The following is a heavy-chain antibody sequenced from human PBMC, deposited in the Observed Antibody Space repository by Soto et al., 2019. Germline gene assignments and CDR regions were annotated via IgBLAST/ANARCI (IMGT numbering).Heavy chain of an antibody. J-gene: IGHJ4*02. CDR2: ISGSGGRS. CDR3: AKAYFVWSSEQPYYFDY. CDR1: GFTFSNYA. V-gene: IGHV3-23*04. Sequence: EVQLVDSGGGLVQPGGSLRLSCAASGFTFSNYAMTWVRQGPGEGLEWVSGISGSGGRSYYADSVKGRFTISRDNSKSTLYLQMNSLRAEDTAVYYCAKAYFVWSSEQPYYFDYWGQGTLVTVSS. D-gene: IGHD3-16*01.